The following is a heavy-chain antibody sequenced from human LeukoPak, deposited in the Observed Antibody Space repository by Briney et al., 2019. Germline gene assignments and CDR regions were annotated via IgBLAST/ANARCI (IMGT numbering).Heavy chain of an antibody. CDR3: AKLSFDWLLVSFDY. D-gene: IGHD3-9*01. Sequence: SETLSLTRTVSGYSMSSGYYWGWIRQPPERGLEWIGSMYHTGSTYYNPSLKSRVTISVDTSKNQFSLKLTSVTEADTAVYYCAKLSFDWLLVSFDYWGQGTLVTVSS. J-gene: IGHJ4*02. V-gene: IGHV4-38-2*02. CDR2: MYHTGST. CDR1: GYSMSSGYY.